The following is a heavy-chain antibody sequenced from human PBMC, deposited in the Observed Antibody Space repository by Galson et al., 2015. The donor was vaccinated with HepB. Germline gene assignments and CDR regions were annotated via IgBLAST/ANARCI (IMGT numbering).Heavy chain of an antibody. J-gene: IGHJ3*02. D-gene: IGHD5-18*01. CDR3: TRQYRGYSYGPPLYAFDI. Sequence: SLRLSCAASGFTFSNAWMNWVRQAPGKGLEWVGRIRSKTDGGTTDYAAPVKGRFTISRYDSKNTLYLQMNSLKTEDTAVYYCTRQYRGYSYGPPLYAFDIWGQGTMVTVSS. CDR1: GFTFSNAW. V-gene: IGHV3-15*07. CDR2: IRSKTDGGTT.